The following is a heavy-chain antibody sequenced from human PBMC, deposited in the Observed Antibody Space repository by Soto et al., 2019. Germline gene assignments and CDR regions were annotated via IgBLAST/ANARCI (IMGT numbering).Heavy chain of an antibody. CDR1: GGSISSSSYY. D-gene: IGHD2-2*02. V-gene: IGHV4-39*01. CDR3: ARQGQYCSSTSCYSVAV. CDR2: IYYSGST. Sequence: QLQLQESGPGLVKPSETLSLTCTVSGGSISSSSYYWGWIRQPPGKGLEWIGSIYYSGSTYYNPSLKSRVTISVDTSKNQFSLKLSSVTAADTAVYYCARQGQYCSSTSCYSVAVWGQGTLVTVSS. J-gene: IGHJ4*02.